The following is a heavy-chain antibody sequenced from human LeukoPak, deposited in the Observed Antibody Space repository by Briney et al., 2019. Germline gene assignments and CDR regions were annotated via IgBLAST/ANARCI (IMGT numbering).Heavy chain of an antibody. D-gene: IGHD3-22*01. V-gene: IGHV3-74*01. J-gene: IGHJ3*02. Sequence: PGGSLRLSCAASGLTVSSNSVSWVRQAPGKGLVWVSGINSDGTMTRYAESVKGRFTISRDNAKSTLYLQMNSLRAEDTAVYYCARVGSTDSPHAFDIWGQGTTVTVSS. CDR1: GLTVSSNS. CDR3: ARVGSTDSPHAFDI. CDR2: INSDGTMT.